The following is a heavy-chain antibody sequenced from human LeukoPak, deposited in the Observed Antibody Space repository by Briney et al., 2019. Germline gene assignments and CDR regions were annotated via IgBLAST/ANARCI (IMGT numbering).Heavy chain of an antibody. Sequence: PSETLSLTCTVSGGSISSGDYYWSWIRQPPGKGLEWIGYIYYSGSTYYNPSLKSRVTISVDTSKNQFSLKLSSVTAADTAVYYCARRNSLHYDNAFDIWGQGTMVTVSS. V-gene: IGHV4-30-4*01. D-gene: IGHD3-22*01. CDR2: IYYSGST. J-gene: IGHJ3*02. CDR1: GGSISSGDYY. CDR3: ARRNSLHYDNAFDI.